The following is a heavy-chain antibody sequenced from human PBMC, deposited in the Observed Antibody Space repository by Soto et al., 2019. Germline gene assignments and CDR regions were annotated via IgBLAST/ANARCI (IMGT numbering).Heavy chain of an antibody. D-gene: IGHD3-22*01. CDR1: GFTFSSYA. Sequence: PGGSLRLSCAASGFTFSSYAMHWVRQAPGKGLEWVAVISYDGSNKYYADSVKGRFTISRDNSKNTLYLQMNSLRAEDTAVYYCARDGDYYETQEGPPDYWGQGTLVTVSS. V-gene: IGHV3-30-3*01. CDR2: ISYDGSNK. CDR3: ARDGDYYETQEGPPDY. J-gene: IGHJ4*02.